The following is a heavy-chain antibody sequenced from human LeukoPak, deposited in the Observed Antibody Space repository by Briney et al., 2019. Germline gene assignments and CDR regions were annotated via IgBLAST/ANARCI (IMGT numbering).Heavy chain of an antibody. J-gene: IGHJ4*02. D-gene: IGHD5-12*01. CDR3: ARLWSPSGYDWSYYFDY. CDR1: GGSISSGGYY. CDR2: IYYSGST. Sequence: SETLSLTCTVSGGSISSGGYYWSWIRQHPGKGLEWIGYIYYSGSTYYNPSLKSRVTISVDTSKNQFSLKLSSVTAADTAVYYCARLWSPSGYDWSYYFDYWGQGTLVTVSS. V-gene: IGHV4-31*03.